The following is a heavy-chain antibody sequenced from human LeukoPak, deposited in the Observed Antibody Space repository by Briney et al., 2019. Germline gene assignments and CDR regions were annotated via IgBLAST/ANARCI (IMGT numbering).Heavy chain of an antibody. V-gene: IGHV3-30*03. CDR2: ISYDGSNK. CDR3: ARNSQYDYIWGSYREYFDY. Sequence: PGGSLRPSCAASGFTFSSYGMHWVRQAPGKGLEWVAVISYDGSNKYYADSVKGRFTISRDNSKNTLYLQMNSLRAEDTAVYYCARNSQYDYIWGSYREYFDYWGQGTLVTVSS. J-gene: IGHJ4*02. D-gene: IGHD3-16*02. CDR1: GFTFSSYG.